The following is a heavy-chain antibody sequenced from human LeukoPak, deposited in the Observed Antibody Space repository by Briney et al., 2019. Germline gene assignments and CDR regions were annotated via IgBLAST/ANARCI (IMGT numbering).Heavy chain of an antibody. CDR1: GGSIGTYY. CDR3: ARHIGGGIGDMDV. CDR2: IYVTGT. Sequence: SETLSLTCTVSGGSIGTYYWSWIRQSPGKGLEWIGYIYVTGTRYNPYLQSRVTISVDRSRNQFFLKMSSVTAADTAVYYCARHIGGGIGDMDVWGKGTKVIVSS. D-gene: IGHD3-16*02. J-gene: IGHJ6*03. V-gene: IGHV4-59*08.